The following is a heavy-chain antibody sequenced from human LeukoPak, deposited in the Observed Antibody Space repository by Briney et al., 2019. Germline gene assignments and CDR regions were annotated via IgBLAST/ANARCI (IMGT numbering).Heavy chain of an antibody. J-gene: IGHJ6*03. CDR2: TYYRSKWYN. V-gene: IGHV6-1*01. D-gene: IGHD3-10*01. CDR3: AREPTVSGSYYGYYYMDV. CDR1: GDSVSSNSAA. Sequence: SQTLSLTCAISGDSVSSNSAAWNWTRQSPSRGLEWLGRTYYRSKWYNDYAVSVKSRITINPDTSKNQFSLQLNSVTPEDTAVYYCAREPTVSGSYYGYYYMDVWGKGTTVTVSS.